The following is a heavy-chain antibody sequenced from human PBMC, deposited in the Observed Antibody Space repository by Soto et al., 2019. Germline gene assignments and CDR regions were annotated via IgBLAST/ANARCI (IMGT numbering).Heavy chain of an antibody. CDR1: GGSISSYY. V-gene: IGHV4-59*01. D-gene: IGHD4-17*01. J-gene: IGHJ6*03. Sequence: SETLSLTCTVSGGSISSYYWSWIRQPPGKGLERIGYIYYSGSTNYNPSLKSRVTISVDTSKNQFSLKLSSVTAADTAVYYCARVDYGEGYYYYYMDVWGKGTTVTVSS. CDR2: IYYSGST. CDR3: ARVDYGEGYYYYYMDV.